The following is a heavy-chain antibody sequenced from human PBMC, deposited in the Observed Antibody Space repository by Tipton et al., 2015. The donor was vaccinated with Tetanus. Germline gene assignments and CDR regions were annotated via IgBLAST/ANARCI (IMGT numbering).Heavy chain of an antibody. CDR1: GGSFSGYY. CDR2: INHSGST. CDR3: ARDGWGLTNWFDP. D-gene: IGHD7-27*01. V-gene: IGHV4-34*01. Sequence: TLSLTCAVYGGSFSGYYWSWIRQPPGMGLEWIGEINHSGSTNYNPSLKSRVTISVDTSKNQFSLKLSSVTAADTAVYYCARDGWGLTNWFDPWGQGTLVTVSS. J-gene: IGHJ5*02.